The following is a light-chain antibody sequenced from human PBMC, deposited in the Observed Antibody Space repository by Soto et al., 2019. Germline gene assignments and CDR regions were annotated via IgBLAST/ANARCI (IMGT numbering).Light chain of an antibody. J-gene: IGLJ2*01. CDR2: DND. V-gene: IGLV1-51*01. CDR1: TSNIGENF. CDR3: GAWDTSLSAVV. Sequence: QSVLTQPPSVSAAPGQRVTISCSGSTSNIGENFVSWYQQLPGTVPKLLIYDNDKRPSRIPDRFSGSKSGTSATLAITGLRPEDEADFYCGAWDTSLSAVVFGGGTKLTVL.